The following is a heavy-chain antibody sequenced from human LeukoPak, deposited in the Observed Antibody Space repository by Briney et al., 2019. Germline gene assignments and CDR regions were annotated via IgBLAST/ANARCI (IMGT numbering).Heavy chain of an antibody. V-gene: IGHV4-61*02. CDR2: IYTGGST. CDR3: ARGPGIAAAGIIGFDY. D-gene: IGHD6-13*01. CDR1: GGSISSGSYY. J-gene: IGHJ4*02. Sequence: PSQTLSLTCTVSGGSISSGSYYWSWIRQPAGKGLEWIGRIYTGGSTNYNPSLKSRLTISVDTSKNQFSLKLSSVTAADTAVYYCARGPGIAAAGIIGFDYWGQGTLVTVSS.